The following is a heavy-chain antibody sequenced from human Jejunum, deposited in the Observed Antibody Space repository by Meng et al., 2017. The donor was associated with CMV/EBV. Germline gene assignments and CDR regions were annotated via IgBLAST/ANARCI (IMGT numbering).Heavy chain of an antibody. CDR2: IYYSGST. CDR3: ARDLAPLYDGSGFS. Sequence: PLKEPGPGRLKPSETLFLPCSVSGGSFSGYDWSWIRQPAGKGLEWIGSIYYSGSTYRNPSLKSRVTISVDTSKNQFSLKLSSVTAADTAIYYCARDLAPLYDGSGFSLGQGTLVTVSS. V-gene: IGHV4-4*07. CDR1: GGSFSGYD. J-gene: IGHJ5*02. D-gene: IGHD3-22*01.